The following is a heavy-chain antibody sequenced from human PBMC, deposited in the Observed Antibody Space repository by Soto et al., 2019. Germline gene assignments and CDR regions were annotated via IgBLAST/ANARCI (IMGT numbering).Heavy chain of an antibody. CDR1: GYSISSGYY. V-gene: IGHV4-38-2*01. CDR2: IYHSGST. D-gene: IGHD6-19*01. CDR3: ARKKGAGTEYYYYGMDV. Sequence: AETLSPTCAVSGYSISSGYYWGLIRQPPGKGLEWIGSIYHSGSTYYNPSLKSRVTISVDTSKNQFSLKLSSVTAADTAVYYCARKKGAGTEYYYYGMDVWGQGTTVTVSS. J-gene: IGHJ6*02.